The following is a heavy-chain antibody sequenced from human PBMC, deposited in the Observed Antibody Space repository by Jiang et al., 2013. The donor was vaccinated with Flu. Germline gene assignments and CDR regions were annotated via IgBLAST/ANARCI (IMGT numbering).Heavy chain of an antibody. D-gene: IGHD3-10*01. V-gene: IGHV4-4*07. CDR1: GGSISSYY. CDR3: ARDLLLWFGELDAFDI. CDR2: IYTSGST. J-gene: IGHJ3*02. Sequence: GLVKPSETLSLTCTVSGGSISSYYWSWIRQPAGKGLEWIGRIYTSGSTNYNPSLKSRVTMSVDTSKNQFSLKLSSVTAADTAVYYCARDLLLWFGELDAFDIWGQGTMVTVSS.